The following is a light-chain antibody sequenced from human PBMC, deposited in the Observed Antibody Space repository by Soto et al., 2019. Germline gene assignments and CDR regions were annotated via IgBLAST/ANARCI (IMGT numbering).Light chain of an antibody. V-gene: IGLV2-14*01. CDR2: DVS. J-gene: IGLJ2*01. CDR1: SSDVGTYEY. Sequence: QSALTQPASVSGSPGQSITISCTGTSSDVGTYEYVSWFQQHPGTAPKLIIFDVSNRPSGISDRFSGFKSANTAYLTISGVQPEDEADYHCSSYTTIKTVVFGGGTKLTVL. CDR3: SSYTTIKTVV.